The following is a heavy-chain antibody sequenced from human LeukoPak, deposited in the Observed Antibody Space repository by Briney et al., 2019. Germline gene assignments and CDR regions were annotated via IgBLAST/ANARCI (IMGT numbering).Heavy chain of an antibody. V-gene: IGHV1-8*03. CDR1: GYTFSSYD. CDR2: MNPNSGDR. D-gene: IGHD3-10*01. Sequence: ASVKVSCKASGYTFSSYDINWVRQATGQGLEWMGWMNPNSGDRGYAQKFQGRVTFTRSTSISTAYMELSSLRSEGTAVYYCARRVGRWFGERAYYYNYMDVWDKGTPVTISS. CDR3: ARRVGRWFGERAYYYNYMDV. J-gene: IGHJ6*03.